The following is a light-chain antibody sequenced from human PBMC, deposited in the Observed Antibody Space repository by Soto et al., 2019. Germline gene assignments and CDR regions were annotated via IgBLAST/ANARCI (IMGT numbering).Light chain of an antibody. V-gene: IGKV1-39*01. CDR1: QSISSY. CDR2: VAS. Sequence: DIQMTESPSSLSASVGDRVTITCRASQSISSYLNWYQQKPGKAPKVLIYVASSLQSGVPSRFSGSGSGTDLTLTISSLQPEDFATYYCQQSYSTPPYTFGQGTKLEIK. J-gene: IGKJ2*01. CDR3: QQSYSTPPYT.